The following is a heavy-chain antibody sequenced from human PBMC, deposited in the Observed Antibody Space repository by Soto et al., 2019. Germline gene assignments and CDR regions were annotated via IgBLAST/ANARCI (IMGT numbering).Heavy chain of an antibody. CDR3: ARDITVVPAAIRPFYYYYGMDV. CDR1: GYTFTSYG. Sequence: ASVKVSCKASGYTFTSYGISWVRQAPGQGLEWMGWISAYNGNTNYAQKLQGRVTMTTDTSTSTAYMELRSLRSDDTAVYYCARDITVVPAAIRPFYYYYGMDVWGQGTTVTVSS. CDR2: ISAYNGNT. V-gene: IGHV1-18*01. J-gene: IGHJ6*02. D-gene: IGHD2-2*01.